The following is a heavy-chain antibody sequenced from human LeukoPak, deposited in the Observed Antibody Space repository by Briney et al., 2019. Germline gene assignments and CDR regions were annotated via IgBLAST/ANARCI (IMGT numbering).Heavy chain of an antibody. CDR2: IVVGSGNT. D-gene: IGHD3-3*01. CDR3: ARAPHYDPPID. CDR1: GFTFTSSA. J-gene: IGHJ4*02. Sequence: SVTVSCTASGFTFTSSAVQWVRQARGQRLEWIGWIVVGSGNTNYAQKFQERVTITRDMSTSTAYMELSSLRSEDTAVYYCARAPHYDPPIDWGQGSLVTVSS. V-gene: IGHV1-58*01.